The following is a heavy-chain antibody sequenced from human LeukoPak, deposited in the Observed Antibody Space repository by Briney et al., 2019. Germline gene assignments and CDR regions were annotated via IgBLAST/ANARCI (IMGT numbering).Heavy chain of an antibody. J-gene: IGHJ4*02. V-gene: IGHV2-5*02. Sequence: SGPTLVKPTETFTLTCTFSGFSLSTNGVAVGWIRQPPGKALEWLALIYGDDDKRYSPSLKSRLTITKDTSKKQVVLTMTNMDPVDTATYYCTHATKTYYYDSSGFYNFQYWGQGTLVTVSS. CDR3: THATKTYYYDSSGFYNFQY. D-gene: IGHD3-22*01. CDR2: IYGDDDK. CDR1: GFSLSTNGVA.